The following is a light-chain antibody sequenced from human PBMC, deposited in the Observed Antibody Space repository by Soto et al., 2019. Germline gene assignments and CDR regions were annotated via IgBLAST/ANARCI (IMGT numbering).Light chain of an antibody. CDR3: QQFASSPGVT. CDR2: GAS. J-gene: IGKJ3*01. CDR1: QSINNRY. V-gene: IGKV3-20*01. Sequence: EIVLTQSPGTLSLSPGEGATLSCRASQSINNRYLAWYQQKPGQAPRLLIYGASSRATGIPDRFIGSGSGTDFPLPISRLEPEDFAVYYCQQFASSPGVTFGPGTKVDIK.